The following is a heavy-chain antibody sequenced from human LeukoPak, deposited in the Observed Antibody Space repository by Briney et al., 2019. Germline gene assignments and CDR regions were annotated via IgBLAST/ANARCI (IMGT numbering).Heavy chain of an antibody. Sequence: QPGGSLRLSCAASGFTFSSYWMHWVRQAPGKGLVWVSRINSDGSRTSYADSVKGRFTISRDNVKNTLYLQMNSLRAEDTAVYYCARDSPRREWLVTDYWGQGTLVTVSS. CDR3: ARDSPRREWLVTDY. D-gene: IGHD6-19*01. CDR1: GFTFSSYW. CDR2: INSDGSRT. J-gene: IGHJ4*02. V-gene: IGHV3-74*01.